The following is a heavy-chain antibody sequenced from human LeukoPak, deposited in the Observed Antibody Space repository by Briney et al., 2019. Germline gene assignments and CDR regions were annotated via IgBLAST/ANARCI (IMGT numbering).Heavy chain of an antibody. Sequence: GGSLGLSCAASGFIVSSVYMSWVRQSPGKGLECVSIIYSTGDTYYADSVKGRFTISRDVSKNTVYLQMNSLRAEDTAVYYCARGGRSSELVWGQGTRVTVSS. CDR1: GFIVSSVY. V-gene: IGHV3-53*01. CDR2: IYSTGDT. CDR3: ARGGRSSELV. J-gene: IGHJ4*02. D-gene: IGHD6-6*01.